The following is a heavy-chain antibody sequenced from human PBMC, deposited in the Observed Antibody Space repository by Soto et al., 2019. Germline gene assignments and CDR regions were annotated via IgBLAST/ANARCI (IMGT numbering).Heavy chain of an antibody. Sequence: QVQLVESGGGLVKPGGSLRLSCVASGFTFSDHYMTWIRQAPGKGLEWLSYISTSSSYTNYADSVKGRFTISRDNAMNSLYLQMTSVRAEDTAVYYCARLRLTGYFDYWGQGTLVTVSS. CDR1: GFTFSDHY. CDR2: ISTSSSYT. CDR3: ARLRLTGYFDY. V-gene: IGHV3-11*05. J-gene: IGHJ4*02.